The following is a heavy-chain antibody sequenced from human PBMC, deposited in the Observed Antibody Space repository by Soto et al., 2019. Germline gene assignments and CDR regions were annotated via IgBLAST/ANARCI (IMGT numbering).Heavy chain of an antibody. Sequence: EVQLVESGGGLVQPGGSLRLSCAASGFTVSSNYMSWVRQAPGKGLEWVSVIYSGGSTYYADSVKGGFTISRDNSKNTLYLQMNSLRAEDTAVYYCARDPHYDFWSGYSQYWGQGTLVTVSS. CDR1: GFTVSSNY. CDR3: ARDPHYDFWSGYSQY. V-gene: IGHV3-66*01. D-gene: IGHD3-3*01. CDR2: IYSGGST. J-gene: IGHJ4*02.